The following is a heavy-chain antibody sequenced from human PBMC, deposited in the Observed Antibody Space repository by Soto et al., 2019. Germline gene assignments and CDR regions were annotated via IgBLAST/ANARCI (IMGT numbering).Heavy chain of an antibody. CDR3: ARVTQPYCGGDCYAYYFDY. CDR1: GYTFTSYA. J-gene: IGHJ4*02. Sequence: GASVKVSCKASGYTFTSYAMHWVRQAPGQRLEWMGWINAGNGNTKYSQKFQGRVTITRDTSASTAYMELSSLRSEDTAVYYCARVTQPYCGGDCYAYYFDYWGQGTLVTVSS. CDR2: INAGNGNT. V-gene: IGHV1-3*01. D-gene: IGHD2-21*01.